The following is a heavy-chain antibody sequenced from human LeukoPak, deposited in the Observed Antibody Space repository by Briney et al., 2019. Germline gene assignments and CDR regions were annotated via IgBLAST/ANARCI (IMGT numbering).Heavy chain of an antibody. V-gene: IGHV1-18*01. Sequence: ASVKVSCKASGGTFSSYGISWVRQAPGQGLEWMGWISAYNGNTNYAQKLQGRVTMTTDTSTSTAYMELRSLRSDDTAVYYCAREGGPWFGESMGDYWGQGTLVTVSS. CDR1: GGTFSSYG. J-gene: IGHJ4*02. CDR3: AREGGPWFGESMGDY. CDR2: ISAYNGNT. D-gene: IGHD3-10*01.